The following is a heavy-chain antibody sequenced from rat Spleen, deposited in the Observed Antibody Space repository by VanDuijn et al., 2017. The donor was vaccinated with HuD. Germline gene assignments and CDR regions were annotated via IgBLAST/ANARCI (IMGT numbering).Heavy chain of an antibody. CDR1: GFTFSSFD. V-gene: IGHV5-31*01. CDR3: TRDQAGTWAY. D-gene: IGHD5-1*01. Sequence: EVQLVESGGGLVQPGRSLKLSCAASGFTFSSFDMAWIRQAPGKGLEWVASITNTGGTTYYPDSVKGRFTISRDNAKSTLYLQMNSLRSEDTATYYCTRDQAGTWAYWGQGTLVTVSS. J-gene: IGHJ3*01. CDR2: ITNTGGTT.